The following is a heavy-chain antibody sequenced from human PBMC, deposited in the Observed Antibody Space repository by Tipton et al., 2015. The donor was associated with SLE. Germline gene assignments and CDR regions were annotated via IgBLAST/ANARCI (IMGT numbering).Heavy chain of an antibody. CDR3: AVYAGFYQYYMDV. D-gene: IGHD2-8*01. V-gene: IGHV4-59*01. CDR2: THSSGSS. J-gene: IGHJ6*03. CDR1: GGFISGYY. Sequence: TLSLTCSVSGGFISGYYWAWIRQPPGKGLEWTGYTHSSGSSSYNLSLKSRVILSVDMSKNQISLKLSSVTAADTAVYFCAVYAGFYQYYMDVWGKGTTVTVSS.